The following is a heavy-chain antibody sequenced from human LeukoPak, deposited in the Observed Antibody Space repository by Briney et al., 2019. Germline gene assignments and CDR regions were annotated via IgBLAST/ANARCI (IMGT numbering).Heavy chain of an antibody. CDR3: ARLTRSAKDWCYDY. D-gene: IGHD4/OR15-4a*01. Sequence: GGSLRLSCAASGDSFSAYWMRWGRQAPGKGLEWVASIKEDGSEKYYVDSVKGRFTISRDNAQNSLYLQMNSLRAGDTGVYYGARLTRSAKDWCYDYWGQGTLVTVSS. V-gene: IGHV3-7*01. CDR2: IKEDGSEK. J-gene: IGHJ4*02. CDR1: GDSFSAYW.